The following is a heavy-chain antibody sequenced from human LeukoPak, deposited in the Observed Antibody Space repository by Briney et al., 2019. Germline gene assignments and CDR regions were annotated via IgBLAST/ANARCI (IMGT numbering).Heavy chain of an antibody. CDR2: ISAYNGNT. Sequence: ASVKVSCKASGYTFTSYGISWVRQAPGQGLEWMGWISAYNGNTNYAQKLQGRVTMTTDTSTSTAYMELRSLRSDDTAVYYCARDRDLYGGNNWFDPWGQGTLVTVSS. CDR1: GYTFTSYG. V-gene: IGHV1-18*01. J-gene: IGHJ5*02. D-gene: IGHD4-23*01. CDR3: ARDRDLYGGNNWFDP.